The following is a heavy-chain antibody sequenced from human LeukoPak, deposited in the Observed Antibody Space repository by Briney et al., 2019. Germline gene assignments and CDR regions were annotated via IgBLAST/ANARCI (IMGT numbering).Heavy chain of an antibody. J-gene: IGHJ5*02. CDR1: GFTVTSNY. Sequence: PGGSLRISCAVSGFTVTSNYMSWVHQAPGKGLEWVSVVYSGGTTYYADSVKGRFAVSRDNSKNTLYLQMNSLRAEDTAVYYCASVGYDILTGYPSWFDPWGQGTLVTVSS. V-gene: IGHV3-53*01. CDR2: VYSGGTT. D-gene: IGHD3-9*01. CDR3: ASVGYDILTGYPSWFDP.